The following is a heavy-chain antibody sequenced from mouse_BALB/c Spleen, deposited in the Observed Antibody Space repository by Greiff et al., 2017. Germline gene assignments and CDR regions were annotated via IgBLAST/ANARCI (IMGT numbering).Heavy chain of an antibody. D-gene: IGHD2-4*01. Sequence: QVQLQQSGAELVRPGVSVKISCKGSGYTFTDYAMHWVKQSHAKSLEWIGVISTYYGDASYNQKFKGKATMTVDKSSSTAYMELARLTSEDSAIYYCARAGYDYDDFDDWGQGTTLTVAS. V-gene: IGHV1S137*01. CDR2: ISTYYGDA. J-gene: IGHJ2*01. CDR1: GYTFTDYA. CDR3: ARAGYDYDDFDD.